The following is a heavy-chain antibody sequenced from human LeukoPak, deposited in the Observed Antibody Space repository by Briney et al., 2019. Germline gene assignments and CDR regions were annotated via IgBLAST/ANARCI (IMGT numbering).Heavy chain of an antibody. CDR3: ARHGTVTTYRY. Sequence: KASETLSLTCTVSGGSISSSSYYWGWIRQPPGKGLEWIGSIYYSGSTYYNPSLKSRVTISVDTSKNQFSLKLSSVTAADTAVYYCARHGTVTTYRYWGQGTLVTVSS. D-gene: IGHD4-11*01. V-gene: IGHV4-39*01. J-gene: IGHJ4*02. CDR2: IYYSGST. CDR1: GGSISSSSYY.